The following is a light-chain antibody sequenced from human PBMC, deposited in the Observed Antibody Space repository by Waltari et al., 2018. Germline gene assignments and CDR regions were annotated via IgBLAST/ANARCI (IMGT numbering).Light chain of an antibody. CDR2: GAS. CDR1: QSISSN. V-gene: IGKV3-15*01. CDR3: QQYNDWPRT. J-gene: IGKJ1*01. Sequence: EIVMTQSPATLSVSPGERSTLSCRASQSISSNLVWYQQKPGQAPRLLIYGASTRATGIPVRFSGSGSGTDFTLTISSLQSEDFAVYHCQQYNDWPRTFGQGTKVEIK.